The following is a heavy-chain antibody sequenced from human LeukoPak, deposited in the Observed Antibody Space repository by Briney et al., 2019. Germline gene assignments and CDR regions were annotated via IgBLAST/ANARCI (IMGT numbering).Heavy chain of an antibody. CDR1: GYTFTGYY. V-gene: IGHV1-2*02. CDR3: ARVGSSGYDLYFDY. CDR2: INPNSGGT. Sequence: ASVKVSCKASGYTFTGYYMHWVRQAPGQGLEWMGWINPNSGGTNYAQKFQGRVTMTRDTSTSTAYMELSRLRSDDTAVYYCARVGSSGYDLYFDYWGQGTLVTVSS. J-gene: IGHJ4*02. D-gene: IGHD5-12*01.